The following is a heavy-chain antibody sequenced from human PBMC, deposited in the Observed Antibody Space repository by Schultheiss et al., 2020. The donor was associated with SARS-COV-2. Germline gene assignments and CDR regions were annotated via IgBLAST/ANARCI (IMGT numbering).Heavy chain of an antibody. Sequence: GESLKISCAASGFTFSSYAMHWVRQAPGKGLEWVAVISYDGSNKYYADSVKGRFTISRDNAKNSLYLQMNSLRAEDTAVYYCARSLVFKKHFDYWGQGTLVTVSS. D-gene: IGHD2-8*01. J-gene: IGHJ4*02. V-gene: IGHV3-30-3*01. CDR2: ISYDGSNK. CDR1: GFTFSSYA. CDR3: ARSLVFKKHFDY.